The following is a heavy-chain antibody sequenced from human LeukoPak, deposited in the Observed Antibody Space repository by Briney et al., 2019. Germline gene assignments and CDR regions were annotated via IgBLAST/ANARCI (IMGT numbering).Heavy chain of an antibody. J-gene: IGHJ6*02. Sequence: GGSLRLSCSASGFPFSSYAMHWVRQAPGKGLEYVSAISDSGGSTYYADSVKGRFTISRDNSKNTLYLQMSSLRAEDTAVYFCVRGYSFGPYGMDVWGQGTTVTVYS. V-gene: IGHV3-64D*09. CDR1: GFPFSSYA. CDR3: VRGYSFGPYGMDV. CDR2: ISDSGGST. D-gene: IGHD2-15*01.